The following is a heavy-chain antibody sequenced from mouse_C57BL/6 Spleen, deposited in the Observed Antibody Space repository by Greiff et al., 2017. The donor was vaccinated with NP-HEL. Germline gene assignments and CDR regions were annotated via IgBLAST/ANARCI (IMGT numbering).Heavy chain of an antibody. V-gene: IGHV1-59*01. J-gene: IGHJ2*01. D-gene: IGHD2-4*01. Sequence: QVQLQQPGAELVRPGTSVKLSCKASGYTFTSYWMHWVKQRPGQGLEWIGVIDPSDSYTNYNQKFKGKATLTVDTSSSTAYMQLSSLTSEDSAVYYCARRRVDYAFDYWGQGTTLTVSS. CDR2: IDPSDSYT. CDR1: GYTFTSYW. CDR3: ARRRVDYAFDY.